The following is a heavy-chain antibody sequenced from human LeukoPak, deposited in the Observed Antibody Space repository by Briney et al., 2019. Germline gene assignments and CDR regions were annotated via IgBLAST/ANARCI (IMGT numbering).Heavy chain of an antibody. J-gene: IGHJ5*02. V-gene: IGHV4-30-2*01. D-gene: IGHD3-9*01. CDR3: ARHFDEGGWFDP. CDR1: GGSISSGGYS. CDR2: IYLSGST. Sequence: SETLSLTCAVSGGSISSGGYSWSWIRQPPGKGLEWIGDIYLSGSTYYNPSLKSRVTISVDRYKNQFSLKLSSVTAADTAVYYCARHFDEGGWFDPWGQGTLVTVSS.